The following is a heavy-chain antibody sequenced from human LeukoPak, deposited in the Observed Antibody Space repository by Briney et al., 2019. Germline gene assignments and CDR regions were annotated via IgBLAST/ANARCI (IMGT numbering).Heavy chain of an antibody. CDR3: ARAGGSTVSHSDY. V-gene: IGHV3-21*01. CDR2: ISSSTSYI. J-gene: IGHJ4*02. CDR1: GFTFSSYS. D-gene: IGHD4-17*01. Sequence: GGSLRLSCAASGFTFSSYSMNWIRQALGKGLEWVSSISSSTSYIYYADSVKGRFTISKDNAKNSLYLQMNSLRAEDTAVYYCARAGGSTVSHSDYWGQGTLVTVSS.